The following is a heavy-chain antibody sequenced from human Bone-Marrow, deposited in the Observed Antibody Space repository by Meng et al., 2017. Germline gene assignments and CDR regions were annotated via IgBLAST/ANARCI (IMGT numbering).Heavy chain of an antibody. CDR3: ARGRDYDFWSGSYYYGMAV. CDR2: IYYSGST. CDR1: GGSVSSGSYY. V-gene: IGHV4-61*01. D-gene: IGHD3-3*01. Sequence: SETLSLTCTVSGGSVSSGSYYWSWIRQPPGKGLEWIGYIYYSGSTNYNPSLKSRVTISVDTSKNQFSLKLSSVTAADTAVYYCARGRDYDFWSGSYYYGMAVWGQGTMVTVSS. J-gene: IGHJ6*02.